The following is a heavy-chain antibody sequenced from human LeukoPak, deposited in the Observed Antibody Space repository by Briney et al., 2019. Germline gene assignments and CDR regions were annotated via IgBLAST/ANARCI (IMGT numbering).Heavy chain of an antibody. V-gene: IGHV6-1*01. Sequence: SQTLSLTCAISGDSVSSNSAAWNWIRPSPSRGLEWLGRTYYRSKWYNDYAVSVKSRITVNPDTSKNQFSLQLNSVTPEDTAVYYCARSNRGYSSSWYVMNWFDPWGQGTLVTVSS. CDR3: ARSNRGYSSSWYVMNWFDP. CDR2: TYYRSKWYN. CDR1: GDSVSSNSAA. J-gene: IGHJ5*02. D-gene: IGHD6-13*01.